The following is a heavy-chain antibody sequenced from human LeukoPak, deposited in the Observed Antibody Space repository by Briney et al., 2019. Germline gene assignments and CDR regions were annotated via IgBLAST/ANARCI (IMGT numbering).Heavy chain of an antibody. CDR3: ATGSQWLVMFEY. V-gene: IGHV4-34*01. Sequence: PSETLSLTCAAYGGSFSGYYWSWIRQPPGKGLEWIGEINHSGSTNYNPSLKSRVTISVDTSKNQFSLKLSSVTAADTAVYYCATGSQWLVMFEYWGQGTLVTVSS. CDR2: INHSGST. D-gene: IGHD6-19*01. J-gene: IGHJ4*02. CDR1: GGSFSGYY.